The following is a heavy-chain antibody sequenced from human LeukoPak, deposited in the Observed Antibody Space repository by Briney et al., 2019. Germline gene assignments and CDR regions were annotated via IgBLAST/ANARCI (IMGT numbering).Heavy chain of an antibody. CDR3: ARRPLERGVNRHRVYYMDV. D-gene: IGHD3-10*01. V-gene: IGHV4-39*07. J-gene: IGHJ6*03. CDR1: GGSISSSSYY. Sequence: SETLSLTCTVSGGSISSSSYYWGWIRQPPGKGLEWIGEINHSGSTNYNPSLKSRVTISVDTSKNQFSLKLSSVTAADTAVYYCARRPLERGVNRHRVYYMDVWGKGTTVTVSS. CDR2: INHSGST.